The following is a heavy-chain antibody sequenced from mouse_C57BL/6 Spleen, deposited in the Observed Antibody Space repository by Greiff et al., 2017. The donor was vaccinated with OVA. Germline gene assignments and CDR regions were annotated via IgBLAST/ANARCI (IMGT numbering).Heavy chain of an antibody. CDR1: GYAFTNYL. Sequence: VKLQESGAELVRPGTSVKVSCKASGYAFTNYLIEWVKQRPGQGLEWIGVINPGSGGTNYNEKFKGKATLTADKSSSTAYMQLSSLTSEDSAVYFCARPLFSYAMDYWGQGTSVTVSS. V-gene: IGHV1-54*01. J-gene: IGHJ4*01. D-gene: IGHD6-5*01. CDR2: INPGSGGT. CDR3: ARPLFSYAMDY.